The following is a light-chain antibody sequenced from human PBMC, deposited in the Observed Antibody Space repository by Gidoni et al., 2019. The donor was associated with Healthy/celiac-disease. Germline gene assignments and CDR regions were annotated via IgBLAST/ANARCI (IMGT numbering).Light chain of an antibody. V-gene: IGLV1-51*01. CDR3: VTWDSSMSVL. J-gene: IGLJ3*02. Sequence: QSVLTQPPSVSAAPGQKVTISCSGSSSNIGNNYVSWYQQLPGTAPKLLIFEDNRRSSGIPDRFSGSKSDTSATLDIIGLQSGDEADYYCVTWDSSMSVLFGGGTKLXV. CDR1: SSNIGNNY. CDR2: EDN.